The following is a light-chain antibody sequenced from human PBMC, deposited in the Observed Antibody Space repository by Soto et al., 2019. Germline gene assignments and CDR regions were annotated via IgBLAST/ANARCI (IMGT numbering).Light chain of an antibody. V-gene: IGLV2-14*01. CDR2: EVS. Sequence: QSALTQPASVSGSPGQSITISCTGTSSDVGGYNYVSWYQQHPGKAPKILIYEVSNRPSGVSNRFSASKSGNTASLTISGLQAEDEADYYCSSYTSSSTLLFGGGTKVTVL. J-gene: IGLJ2*01. CDR3: SSYTSSSTLL. CDR1: SSDVGGYNY.